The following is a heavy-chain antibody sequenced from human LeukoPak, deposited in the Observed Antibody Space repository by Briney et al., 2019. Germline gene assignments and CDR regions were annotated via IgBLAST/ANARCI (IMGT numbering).Heavy chain of an antibody. CDR3: AGSRNGYNLLQH. J-gene: IGHJ1*01. V-gene: IGHV3-53*01. D-gene: IGHD5-24*01. Sequence: PGGSLRLSCAASELTVSSNYMSWVRQAPGKGLEWVSVIYSGGDTYYADSVKCRFIISRDNSKNTLYLQVNSLRAEDTAVYYCAGSRNGYNLLQHWGQGTLVTVSS. CDR2: IYSGGDT. CDR1: ELTVSSNY.